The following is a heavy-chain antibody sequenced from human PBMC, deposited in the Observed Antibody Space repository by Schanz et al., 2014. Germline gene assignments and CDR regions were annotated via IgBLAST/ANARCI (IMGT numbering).Heavy chain of an antibody. V-gene: IGHV3-64*04. Sequence: VELVESGGGLVKPGGFLRLSCAASGFTFSPYWMHWVRQAPGKGLEYVSAISHDGYSTYYADSVKGRFTISRDNAKNSLFLQMNNLRAEDTAVYYCVRVSFADPRLYRGMDRDIDYWGQGTLVTVSS. J-gene: IGHJ4*02. D-gene: IGHD5-18*01. CDR1: GFTFSPYW. CDR3: VRVSFADPRLYRGMDRDIDY. CDR2: ISHDGYST.